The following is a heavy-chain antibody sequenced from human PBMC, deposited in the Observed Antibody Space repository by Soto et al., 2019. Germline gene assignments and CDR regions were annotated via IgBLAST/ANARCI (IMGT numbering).Heavy chain of an antibody. CDR1: GYTFTSYG. CDR2: ISAYNGNT. D-gene: IGHD5-12*01. J-gene: IGHJ4*02. CDR3: ARDNGYESDY. V-gene: IGHV1-18*01. Sequence: QVQLVQSGAEVKKPGASVKVSCKASGYTFTSYGISWVRQAPGQGLEWMGWISAYNGNTNYAQKLQGRVTMTTDTSTSTXXXELRSXXXXXXXXXXXARDNGYESDYWGQGTLVTVSS.